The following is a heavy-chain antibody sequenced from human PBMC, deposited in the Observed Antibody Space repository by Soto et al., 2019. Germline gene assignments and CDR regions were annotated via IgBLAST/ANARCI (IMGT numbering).Heavy chain of an antibody. D-gene: IGHD3-16*02. V-gene: IGHV3-7*03. CDR1: GCKFSCDL. CDR3: ARDGLLFSGPYRPSRFDY. Sequence: GGSLRLSCAVSGCKFSCDLMSWGRQAPGKGLEWVGNIKHDTSEAHYADSVKGRFTITRDNIKNFLFLQMNGLRSDDTASYYCARDGLLFSGPYRPSRFDYWGLGTLVTVSS. J-gene: IGHJ4*02. CDR2: IKHDTSEA.